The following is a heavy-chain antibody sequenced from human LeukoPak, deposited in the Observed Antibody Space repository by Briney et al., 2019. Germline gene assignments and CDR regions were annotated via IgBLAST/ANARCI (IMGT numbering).Heavy chain of an antibody. V-gene: IGHV3-23*01. J-gene: IGHJ6*03. Sequence: GGSLRLSCAASGFTFSNHGMNWVRQAPGKGLEWLSGVSPPGGGTYYADSVKGRFTISRDDSKNTLSLQMNSLRAEDTAVYYCARGLQSAIGYYYYYMDVWGKGTTVTVSS. CDR1: GFTFSNHG. D-gene: IGHD4-11*01. CDR3: ARGLQSAIGYYYYYMDV. CDR2: VSPPGGGT.